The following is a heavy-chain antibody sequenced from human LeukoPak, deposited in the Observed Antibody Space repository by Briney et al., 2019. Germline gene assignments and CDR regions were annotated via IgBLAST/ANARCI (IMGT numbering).Heavy chain of an antibody. Sequence: GASVKVSCKASGYTFTGYYMHWVRQAPGQGLEWMGWINPNSGGTNYAQKFQGRVTMTRDTSISTAYMELSRLRSDDTAVYYCARDTYCTNGVCYGPGYFQHWGQGTLVTASS. J-gene: IGHJ1*01. V-gene: IGHV1-2*02. CDR3: ARDTYCTNGVCYGPGYFQH. CDR2: INPNSGGT. CDR1: GYTFTGYY. D-gene: IGHD2-8*01.